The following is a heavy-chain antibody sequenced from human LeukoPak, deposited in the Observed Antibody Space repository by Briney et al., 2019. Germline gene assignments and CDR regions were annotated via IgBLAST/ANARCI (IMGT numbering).Heavy chain of an antibody. D-gene: IGHD3-22*01. J-gene: IGHJ6*02. V-gene: IGHV3-11*01. Sequence: GGSLRLSWVAYGFTLTVYYMGWVRQAPGGGRGGVSDISGSGRNVYYGDSVKGRFTISRDNAKNSLYLQMNNLRAEDTAVYYCARSIGYYYTMDVWGQGTTVTVSS. CDR3: ARSIGYYYTMDV. CDR1: GFTLTVYY. CDR2: ISGSGRNV.